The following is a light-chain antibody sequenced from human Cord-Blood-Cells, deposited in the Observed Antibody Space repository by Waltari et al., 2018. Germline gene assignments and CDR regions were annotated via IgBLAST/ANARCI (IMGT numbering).Light chain of an antibody. V-gene: IGKV1-5*03. CDR3: QQYNSYSPLT. Sequence: DIQMTQSPSTLSASVGDRVTITCRASQSISSWLAWYQQKPGKAPKLLIYKASSLESGSPSRFSGSGSGTEFTLTISILQPDDFATYYCQQYNSYSPLTFGGGTKVEIK. J-gene: IGKJ4*01. CDR1: QSISSW. CDR2: KAS.